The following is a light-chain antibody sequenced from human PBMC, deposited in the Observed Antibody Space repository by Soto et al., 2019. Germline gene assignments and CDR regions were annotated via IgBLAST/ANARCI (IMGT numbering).Light chain of an antibody. CDR1: SSNPGNNY. J-gene: IGLJ3*02. CDR2: DNN. CDR3: GTWDSSLSAGV. Sequence: QSVLTQPPSMSAAPGQKVTISCSGSSSNPGNNYVAWYQQLPGTAPKLLIYDNNKRPSGIPDRFSGSKSGTSATLGITELQTGDEADYYCGTWDSSLSAGVFGGGTKLTVL. V-gene: IGLV1-51*01.